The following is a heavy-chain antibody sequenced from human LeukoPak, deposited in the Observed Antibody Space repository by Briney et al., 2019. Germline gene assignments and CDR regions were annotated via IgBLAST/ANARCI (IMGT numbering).Heavy chain of an antibody. Sequence: ASVKVSCKASGYTFTSYYMHWVRQAPGQGLEWMGIINPSGGSTSYAQKFQGRVTMTRDTSTSTVYMELSSLRSEDTAVYYCARGRLRFLEWLSLRHNWFDPWDQGTLVTVSS. CDR1: GYTFTSYY. D-gene: IGHD3-3*01. CDR3: ARGRLRFLEWLSLRHNWFDP. CDR2: INPSGGST. V-gene: IGHV1-46*01. J-gene: IGHJ5*02.